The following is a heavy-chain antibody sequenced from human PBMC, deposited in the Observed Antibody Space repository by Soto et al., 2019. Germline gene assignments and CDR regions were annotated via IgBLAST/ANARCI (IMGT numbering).Heavy chain of an antibody. CDR3: ARLSLDSSGYYYS. D-gene: IGHD3-22*01. J-gene: IGHJ4*02. CDR1: GGTFSSYT. CDR2: IIPILGIA. Sequence: QFQLVQSGAEVKKPGSSVKVSCKASGGTFSSYTISWVRQAPGQGLEWMGRIIPILGIANYAQKFQGRVTITADKSTSTAYMELSSLRSEDTAVYYCARLSLDSSGYYYSWGQGTLVTVSS. V-gene: IGHV1-69*02.